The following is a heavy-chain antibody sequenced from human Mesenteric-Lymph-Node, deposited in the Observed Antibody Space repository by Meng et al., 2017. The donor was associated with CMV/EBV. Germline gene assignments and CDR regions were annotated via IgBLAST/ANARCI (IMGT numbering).Heavy chain of an antibody. V-gene: IGHV4-34*01. J-gene: IGHJ6*02. CDR3: ARGPTYTDMVIAPGYDYYGMDV. D-gene: IGHD5-18*01. CDR2: INHSGST. CDR1: GGSFSGYY. Sequence: SETLSLTCAVYGGSFSGYYWSWIRQPPGEGLEWIGEINHSGSTNYNPSLKSRVTRSVDTSKNQFSLKLSSVTAADTAVYYCARGPTYTDMVIAPGYDYYGMDVWGQGTTVTVSS.